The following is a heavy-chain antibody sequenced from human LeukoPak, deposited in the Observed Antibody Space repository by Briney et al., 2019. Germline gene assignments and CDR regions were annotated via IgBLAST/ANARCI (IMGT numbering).Heavy chain of an antibody. V-gene: IGHV4-39*07. CDR3: ARDPGHWIAAAGRFDY. D-gene: IGHD6-13*01. CDR2: IYYSGST. CDR1: GGSISSSSYY. J-gene: IGHJ4*02. Sequence: PSETLSLTCTVSGGSISSSSYYWGWIRQPPGKGLEWIGSIYYSGSTYYNPSLKSRVTISVDTSKNQFSLKLSSVTAADTAVYYCARDPGHWIAAAGRFDYWGQGTLVTVSS.